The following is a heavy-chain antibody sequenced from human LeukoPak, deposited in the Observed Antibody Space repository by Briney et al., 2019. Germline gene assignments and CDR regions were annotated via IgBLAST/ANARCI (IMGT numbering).Heavy chain of an antibody. CDR1: GYTFTSYG. V-gene: IGHV1-18*01. J-gene: IGHJ6*02. CDR3: ASERYYYDSSGYYHYYYYGMDV. CDR2: ISAYNGNT. Sequence: ASVKVSCKASGYTFTSYGISWVRQAPGQGFEWMGWISAYNGNTNYAQKLQGRVTMTTDTSTSTAYMELRSLRSDDTAVYYCASERYYYDSSGYYHYYYYGMDVWGQGTTVTVSS. D-gene: IGHD3-22*01.